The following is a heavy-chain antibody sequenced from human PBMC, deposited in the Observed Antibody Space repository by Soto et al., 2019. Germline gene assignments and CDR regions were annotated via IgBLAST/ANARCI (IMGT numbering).Heavy chain of an antibody. CDR3: ATRDCSSTSCYGSFTY. CDR1: GFTFSSYA. Sequence: EVQLLESGGGLVQPGGSLRVSCAASGFTFSSYAMSWVRQAPGKGLEWVSAISGPGGSTYYADSVKGRFTISRDNSKNTVHLQMNSLRAEDTAIYYCATRDCSSTSCYGSFTYWGQGTMVTVSS. J-gene: IGHJ4*02. CDR2: ISGPGGST. D-gene: IGHD2-2*01. V-gene: IGHV3-23*01.